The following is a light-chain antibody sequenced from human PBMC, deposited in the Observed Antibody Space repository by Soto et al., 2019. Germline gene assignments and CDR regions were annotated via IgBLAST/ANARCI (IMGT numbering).Light chain of an antibody. Sequence: DIQLTQSPSFLSASVGDRVTITCRASQGIISYLAWYQQRPGEPPELLIYGASTLRPGVASRFSGSGSGTEFTLTISSLQPEDFATYFCQQLNSFPPSFTFGPGTTVDIK. CDR3: QQLNSFPPSFT. CDR2: GAS. J-gene: IGKJ3*01. V-gene: IGKV1-9*01. CDR1: QGIISY.